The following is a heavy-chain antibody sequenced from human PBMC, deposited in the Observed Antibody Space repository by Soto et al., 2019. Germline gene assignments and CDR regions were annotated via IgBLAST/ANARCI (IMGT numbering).Heavy chain of an antibody. V-gene: IGHV1-69*13. CDR1: GGTFSSYA. Sequence: SVKVSCKASGGTFSSYAISWVRQAPGQGLEWMGGIIPIFGTANYAQKFQGRVTITADESTSTAYMELSSLRSEDTAVYYCARDAPYYYDSSGFLTAVDYWGQGTLVTVSS. J-gene: IGHJ4*02. D-gene: IGHD3-22*01. CDR3: ARDAPYYYDSSGFLTAVDY. CDR2: IIPIFGTA.